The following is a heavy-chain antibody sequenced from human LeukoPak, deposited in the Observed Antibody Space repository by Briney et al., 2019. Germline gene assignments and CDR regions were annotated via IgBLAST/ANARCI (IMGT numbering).Heavy chain of an antibody. D-gene: IGHD6-19*01. CDR3: ARVLDRIPRGYSSGRPGDAFDI. CDR2: INPNSGGT. V-gene: IGHV1-2*02. CDR1: GYTFTGYY. Sequence: ASVKVSCKASGYTFTGYYMHWVRQAPGQGLEWMGWINPNSGGTNYAQKFQGRVTMTRDTSISTAYMELSRLRSDDTAVYYCARVLDRIPRGYSSGRPGDAFDIWGQGTMVTVSS. J-gene: IGHJ3*02.